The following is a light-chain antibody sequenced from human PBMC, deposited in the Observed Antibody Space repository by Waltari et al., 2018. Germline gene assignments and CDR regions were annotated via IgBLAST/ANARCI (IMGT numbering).Light chain of an antibody. CDR1: RRLLHSDGETY. CDR2: EAS. J-gene: IGKJ5*01. Sequence: IVMTQSQLSLSVTPGQPASISCKPSRRLLHSDGETYSYWYLQKPGHPPQLLIHEASNRFSGVPDRFSGSGSGTYFTLRISRVETDDVGVYYCMQSMHVPLTFGQGTRLDLK. CDR3: MQSMHVPLT. V-gene: IGKV2D-29*01.